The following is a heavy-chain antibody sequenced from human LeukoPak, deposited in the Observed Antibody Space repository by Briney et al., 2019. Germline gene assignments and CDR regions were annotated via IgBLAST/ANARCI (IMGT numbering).Heavy chain of an antibody. CDR1: GFTFRGYW. J-gene: IGHJ4*02. V-gene: IGHV3-7*01. Sequence: GGSLRLSCVTSGFTFRGYWMSWFRQAPWKGLEWVGNIQPDGSGAFYVDAMRGRFTISRDNAQNSLYLQINSLRAEDTAVYYCAREDDHNTNDCWGQGTLVTVSS. CDR2: IQPDGSGA. D-gene: IGHD5-24*01. CDR3: AREDDHNTNDC.